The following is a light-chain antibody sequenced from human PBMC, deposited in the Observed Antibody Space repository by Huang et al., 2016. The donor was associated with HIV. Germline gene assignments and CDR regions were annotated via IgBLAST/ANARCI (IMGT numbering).Light chain of an antibody. V-gene: IGKV1-9*01. Sequence: IQLTQSPSSLSACVVDRVTVTCRASQDISTLLAWYQQKPGEPPKLFIFAASALQKGVPSRFSASLSWTDFTLTISSLQPEDFATDSCQQVNSYPLTFGGGTKVEI. CDR3: QQVNSYPLT. CDR2: AAS. CDR1: QDISTL. J-gene: IGKJ4*01.